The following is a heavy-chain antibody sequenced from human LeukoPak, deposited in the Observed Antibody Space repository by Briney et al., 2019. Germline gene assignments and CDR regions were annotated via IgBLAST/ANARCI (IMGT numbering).Heavy chain of an antibody. CDR2: FDPEDGET. D-gene: IGHD3-22*01. V-gene: IGHV1-24*01. Sequence: ASVKASCKVSGYTLTELSMHWVRQAPGKGLEWMGGFDPEDGETIYAQKFQGRVTMTEDTSTDTAYMELSSLRSEDTAVYYCATVTRPYYDSSGYQFFDYWGQGTLVTVSS. J-gene: IGHJ4*02. CDR3: ATVTRPYYDSSGYQFFDY. CDR1: GYTLTELS.